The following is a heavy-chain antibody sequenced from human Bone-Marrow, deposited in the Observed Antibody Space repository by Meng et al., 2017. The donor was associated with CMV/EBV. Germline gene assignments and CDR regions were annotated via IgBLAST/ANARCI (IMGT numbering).Heavy chain of an antibody. J-gene: IGHJ6*02. CDR1: GFTFSSYA. Sequence: GESLKISCAASGFTFSSYAMHWVRQAPGKGLEWVAVISYDGSNKYYADSVKGRFTISRDNSKNTLYLQMNSLRAEDTAVYYCARSVAGDPVYQLPSYYYYYGMDVWGQGTTVTVSS. CDR2: ISYDGSNK. V-gene: IGHV3-30-3*01. D-gene: IGHD2-2*01. CDR3: ARSVAGDPVYQLPSYYYYYGMDV.